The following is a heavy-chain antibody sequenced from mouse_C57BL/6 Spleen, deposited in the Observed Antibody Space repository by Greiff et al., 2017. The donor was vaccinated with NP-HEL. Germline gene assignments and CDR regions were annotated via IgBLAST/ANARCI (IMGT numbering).Heavy chain of an antibody. Sequence: QVQLQQSGAALVKPGASVKISCKASGYTFTDYYINWLKQRPGQGLEWIGKTGSGRCSTYYNEKFKGKATLTADKSSSTGYMQLSSLTSEDSAVYFCERDNSFAYWGQGTLVTVSA. CDR3: ERDNSFAY. D-gene: IGHD1-3*01. CDR2: TGSGRCST. J-gene: IGHJ3*01. CDR1: GYTFTDYY. V-gene: IGHV1-77*01.